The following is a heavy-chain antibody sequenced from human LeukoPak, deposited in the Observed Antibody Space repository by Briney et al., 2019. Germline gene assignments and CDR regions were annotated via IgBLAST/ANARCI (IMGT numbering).Heavy chain of an antibody. CDR1: GYNFTNYW. CDR3: ARGYCSSTSCYGDFDF. Sequence: GESLQISCKVSGYNFTNYWIGWVRQMPGKGLDWMGILYPGDSDTRYSPSFQGQVTISADKSINTAYLQWSSLKASDTAIYYCARGYCSSTSCYGDFDFGGQGTLVTVS. D-gene: IGHD2-2*01. V-gene: IGHV5-51*01. CDR2: LYPGDSDT. J-gene: IGHJ4*02.